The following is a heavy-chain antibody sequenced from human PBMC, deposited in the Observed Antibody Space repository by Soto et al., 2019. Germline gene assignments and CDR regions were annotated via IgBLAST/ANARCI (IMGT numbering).Heavy chain of an antibody. CDR1: GFTFDDYA. CDR2: ISWNSGSI. CDR3: AKDRNVEAVAVRFFDY. V-gene: IGHV3-9*01. D-gene: IGHD6-19*01. Sequence: GGSLRLSCAASGFTFDDYAMHWVRQAPGKGLEWVSGISWNSGSIGYADSVKGRFTISRDNAKNSLYLQMNSLRAEDTALYYCAKDRNVEAVAVRFFDYWGQGTLVTVSS. J-gene: IGHJ4*02.